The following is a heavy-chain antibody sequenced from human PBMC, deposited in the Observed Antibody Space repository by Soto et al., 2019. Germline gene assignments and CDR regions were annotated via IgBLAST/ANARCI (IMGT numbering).Heavy chain of an antibody. CDR1: GFTFSSYA. J-gene: IGHJ4*02. V-gene: IGHV3-23*01. D-gene: IGHD2-2*01. CDR3: AREGAMYFDY. CDR2: ISGSGGST. Sequence: GSLRLSCAASGFTFSSYAMTWVRQAPGKGLEWVSAISGSGGSTYYADSVKGRFTISRDNSKNTVFLQMNSLRAEDTAVYYCAREGAMYFDYWGQGTLVTVSS.